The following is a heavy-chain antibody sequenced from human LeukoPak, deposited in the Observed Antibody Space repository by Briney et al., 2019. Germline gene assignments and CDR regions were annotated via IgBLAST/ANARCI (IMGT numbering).Heavy chain of an antibody. CDR2: ISGSGGST. CDR3: AKDHIRTVTSLSRFDY. Sequence: PGGSLRLSCAASGFTFSSYEMNWVRQAPGKGLEWVSAISGSGGSTYYADSVKGRFTISRDNSKNTLYLQMNTLRAEDTAVYYCAKDHIRTVTSLSRFDYWGQGTLVTVSS. V-gene: IGHV3-23*01. CDR1: GFTFSSYE. J-gene: IGHJ4*02. D-gene: IGHD4-17*01.